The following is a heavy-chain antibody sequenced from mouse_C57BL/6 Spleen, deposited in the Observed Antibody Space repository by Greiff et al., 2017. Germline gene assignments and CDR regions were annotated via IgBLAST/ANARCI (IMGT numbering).Heavy chain of an antibody. CDR3: ARAAQVSPWFAY. J-gene: IGHJ3*01. Sequence: EVQLQQSGAELVKPGASVKLSCKASGYTFTDYYMNWVKQSPGKSLEWIGDINPNNGGTSYNQKFKGKATLTVDKSSSTAYMELRSLTSEDSAVYYCARAAQVSPWFAYWGQGTLVTVSA. CDR1: GYTFTDYY. D-gene: IGHD3-2*02. V-gene: IGHV1-26*01. CDR2: INPNNGGT.